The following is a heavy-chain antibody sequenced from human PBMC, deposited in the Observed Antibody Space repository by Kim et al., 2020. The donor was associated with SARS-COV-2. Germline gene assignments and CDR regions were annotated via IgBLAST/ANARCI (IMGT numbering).Heavy chain of an antibody. J-gene: IGHJ4*02. Sequence: ASVKVSCKASGYTFTSYGISWVRQAPGQGLEWMGWISAYNGNTNYAQKLQGRVTMTTDTSTSTAYMELRSLRSDDTAVYYCARDLPFRDIVVVPAAIVNPFDYWGQGTLVTVSS. CDR3: ARDLPFRDIVVVPAAIVNPFDY. D-gene: IGHD2-2*01. CDR2: ISAYNGNT. CDR1: GYTFTSYG. V-gene: IGHV1-18*04.